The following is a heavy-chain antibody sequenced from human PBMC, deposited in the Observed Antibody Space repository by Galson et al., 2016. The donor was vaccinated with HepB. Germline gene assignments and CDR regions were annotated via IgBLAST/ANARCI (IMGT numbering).Heavy chain of an antibody. CDR1: GGSISSSTYY. D-gene: IGHD3-3*01. CDR3: ATLDFWSGYFYYGMDV. V-gene: IGHV4-39*01. Sequence: LSLTCTVSGGSISSSTYYWGWIRQPPGKGLEWIGSLYNGRTYYNPSLKSRVTISVDTSKNQFSLKLSSVAAADTAVYYCATLDFWSGYFYYGMDVWGKGTTVTVSS. J-gene: IGHJ6*04. CDR2: LYNGRT.